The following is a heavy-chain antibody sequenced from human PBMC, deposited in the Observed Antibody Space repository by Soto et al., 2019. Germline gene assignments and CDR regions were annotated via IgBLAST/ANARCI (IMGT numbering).Heavy chain of an antibody. D-gene: IGHD3-3*01. V-gene: IGHV1-24*01. Sequence: ASVKVSCKVSGYTLTELSMHWVRQAPGKGLEWMGGFDPEDGETIYAQKFQGRVTMTEDTSTDTAYMELSSLRSEDTAVYYCATVKRFLEWPQDAFDIWGQGTMGTVS. CDR2: FDPEDGET. CDR3: ATVKRFLEWPQDAFDI. J-gene: IGHJ3*02. CDR1: GYTLTELS.